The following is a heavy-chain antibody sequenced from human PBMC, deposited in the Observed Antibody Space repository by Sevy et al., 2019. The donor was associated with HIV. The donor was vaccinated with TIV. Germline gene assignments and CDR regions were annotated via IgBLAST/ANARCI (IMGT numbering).Heavy chain of an antibody. J-gene: IGHJ6*03. CDR1: GFTFDDYA. V-gene: IGHV3-43D*04. CDR2: ITWDGGGT. Sequence: GGSLRLSCAASGFTFDDYALHWVRQAPGKGLEWVSLITWDGGGTYYADSVRGRFTISRDNSKNSLYLQMNSLRAEDTAFYYCVSGRGISSTFARYYMDVWGNGTTVTVSS. D-gene: IGHD3-16*01. CDR3: VSGRGISSTFARYYMDV.